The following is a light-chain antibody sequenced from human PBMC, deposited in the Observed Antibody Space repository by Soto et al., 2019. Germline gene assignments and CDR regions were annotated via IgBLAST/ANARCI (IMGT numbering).Light chain of an antibody. CDR3: QTWGTGIEV. CDR2: LNSDGSH. V-gene: IGLV4-69*01. J-gene: IGLJ3*02. CDR1: SGHSSYT. Sequence: QPVLTQSPSAYASLGASVKLTCTLSSGHSSYTIAWHQQQPEKGPRYLMTLNSDGSHSKGDGIPDRFSGSSSGAERYLSISSLQSEDEADYYCQTWGTGIEVFGGGTKVTVL.